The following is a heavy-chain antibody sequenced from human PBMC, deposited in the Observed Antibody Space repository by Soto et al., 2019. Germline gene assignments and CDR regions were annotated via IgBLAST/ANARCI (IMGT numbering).Heavy chain of an antibody. V-gene: IGHV4-39*01. CDR3: ARVYYDILTGYYYFDY. CDR1: GGSISSSSYY. J-gene: IGHJ4*02. D-gene: IGHD3-9*01. CDR2: IYYSGST. Sequence: QLQLQESGPGLVKPSETLSLTCTVSGGSISSSSYYWGWIRQPTGKGLEWIGSIYYSGSTYYNPSLEGRVTITVDTAKNQFSLKLSSVTAADTAVYYCARVYYDILTGYYYFDYWGQGTLVTVSS.